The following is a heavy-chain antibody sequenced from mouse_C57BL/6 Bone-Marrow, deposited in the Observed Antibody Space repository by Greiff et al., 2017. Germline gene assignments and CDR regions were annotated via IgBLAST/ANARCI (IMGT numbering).Heavy chain of an antibody. CDR3: ARHGYGSTDWYFDV. Sequence: QVQLKESGPGLVAPSQSLSITCTVSGFSLTSYGVHWVRQPPGKGLEWLVVIWSDGSTTYNSALKSRLSISKDNSKSQVFLKMNSLQTDDTAMYYCARHGYGSTDWYFDVWGTGTTVTVSS. V-gene: IGHV2-6-1*01. CDR2: IWSDGST. D-gene: IGHD1-1*01. J-gene: IGHJ1*03. CDR1: GFSLTSYG.